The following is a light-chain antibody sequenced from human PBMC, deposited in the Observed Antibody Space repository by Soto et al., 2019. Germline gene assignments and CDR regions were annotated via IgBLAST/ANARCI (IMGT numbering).Light chain of an antibody. CDR2: DAS. CDR1: QSVSSY. Sequence: EIVLTQSPATLSLSPGERATLSCRASQSVSSYLAWYQQKPGQAPRLLIYDASNRATGIPARFSGSGSGTDFTLTISSLDPEDLAVYYCQQRSNPYTFGQWTKLEIK. CDR3: QQRSNPYT. V-gene: IGKV3-11*01. J-gene: IGKJ2*01.